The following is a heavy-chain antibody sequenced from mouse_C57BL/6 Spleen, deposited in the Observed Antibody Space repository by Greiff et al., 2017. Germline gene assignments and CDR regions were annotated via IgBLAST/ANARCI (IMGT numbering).Heavy chain of an antibody. D-gene: IGHD2-13*01. CDR3: AKRAYGDYDWYFDG. Sequence: VKLMESGPGLVAPSQSLSITCTVSGFSLTSYGVDWVRQPPGKGLEWLGVIWGGGSTNYNSALMSRLSISKDNYKSQVFLKMNSLQTDDKAMYYWAKRAYGDYDWYFDGWGTGTTVTVSS. J-gene: IGHJ1*03. CDR1: GFSLTSYG. V-gene: IGHV2-9*01. CDR2: IWGGGST.